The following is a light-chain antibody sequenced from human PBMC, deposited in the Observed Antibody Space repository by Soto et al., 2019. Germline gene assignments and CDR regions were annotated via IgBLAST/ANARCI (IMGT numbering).Light chain of an antibody. CDR2: DDS. J-gene: IGLJ3*02. CDR1: NIGSKS. Sequence: SYELTQPPSVSVAPGQTASMTCGGNNIGSKSVHWYQQTPGQAPVLVVYDDSDRPSGIPERFSGSNSGNMATLTISRVEAGDEADYYCQVWDSSSEWVFGGGTKLTVL. V-gene: IGLV3-21*02. CDR3: QVWDSSSEWV.